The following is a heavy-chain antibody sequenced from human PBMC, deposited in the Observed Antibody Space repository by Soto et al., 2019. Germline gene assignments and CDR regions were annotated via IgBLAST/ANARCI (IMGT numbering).Heavy chain of an antibody. Sequence: SETLSLTCVVYGGSFSGYYWSWIRQPPGKGLEWIGEINHSGGTNYNPSLKSRVTISADTSKNQFSLKLSSVTAADTAVYYCARSVSGNDYWGQGTLLTVSS. V-gene: IGHV4-34*01. CDR3: ARSVSGNDY. CDR2: INHSGGT. J-gene: IGHJ4*02. CDR1: GGSFSGYY. D-gene: IGHD1-1*01.